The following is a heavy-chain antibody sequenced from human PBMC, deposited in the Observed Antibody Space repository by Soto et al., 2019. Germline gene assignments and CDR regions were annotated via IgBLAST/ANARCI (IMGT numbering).Heavy chain of an antibody. V-gene: IGHV3-66*01. CDR2: IYSGGST. CDR1: GFTVSSNY. CDR3: AREGRTVTGGDYYYYYYMDV. Sequence: EVQLVESGGGLVQPGGSLRLSCAASGFTVSSNYMSWVRQAPGKGLEWVSVIYSGGSTYYADSVKGRFTISRDNSNNPLYLQMNRLRAEDTAVYYCAREGRTVTGGDYYYYYYMDVWGKGTTVTVSS. J-gene: IGHJ6*03. D-gene: IGHD4-4*01.